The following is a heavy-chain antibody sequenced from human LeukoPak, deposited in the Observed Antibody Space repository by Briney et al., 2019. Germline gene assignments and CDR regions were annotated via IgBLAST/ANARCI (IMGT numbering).Heavy chain of an antibody. Sequence: SETLSLTCAVSGGSISTISDYWDWIRRPPGTGLEWIGSIFYSGSTYYNPSLKSRVTISVDTSKNQISLKLSSVTAADTAVYYCVRLGQFCGGDCYPPSFDYWGQGTLVTVSS. CDR3: VRLGQFCGGDCYPPSFDY. J-gene: IGHJ4*02. CDR2: IFYSGST. D-gene: IGHD2-21*02. CDR1: GGSISTISDY. V-gene: IGHV4-39*01.